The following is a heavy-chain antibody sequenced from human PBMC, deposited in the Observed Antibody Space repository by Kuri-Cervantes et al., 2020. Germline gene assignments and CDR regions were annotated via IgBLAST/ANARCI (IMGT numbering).Heavy chain of an antibody. V-gene: IGHV1-69*13. Sequence: SVKVSCKASGGTFSSYAISWVRQAPGQGLEWMGGIIPIFGTASYAQKFQGRVTITADESTSTAYMELSSLRSEDTAVYYCARGRITMVQDQYWFDPWGQGTLVTVSS. CDR3: ARGRITMVQDQYWFDP. J-gene: IGHJ5*02. D-gene: IGHD3-10*01. CDR2: IIPIFGTA. CDR1: GGTFSSYA.